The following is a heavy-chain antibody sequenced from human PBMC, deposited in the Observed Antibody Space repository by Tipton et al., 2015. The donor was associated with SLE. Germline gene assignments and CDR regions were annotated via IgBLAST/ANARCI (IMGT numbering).Heavy chain of an antibody. CDR2: ISSSGSTI. D-gene: IGHD6-6*01. V-gene: IGHV3-48*03. CDR3: VKGAAREGYYFYYMDV. Sequence: SLRLSCAASGFTFSSYEMNWVRQAPGKGLEWVSYISSSGSTIYYADSVKGRFTISRDSSKNTLYLQMNSLRAEDTAVYYCVKGAAREGYYFYYMDVWGKGTTVTVSS. CDR1: GFTFSSYE. J-gene: IGHJ6*03.